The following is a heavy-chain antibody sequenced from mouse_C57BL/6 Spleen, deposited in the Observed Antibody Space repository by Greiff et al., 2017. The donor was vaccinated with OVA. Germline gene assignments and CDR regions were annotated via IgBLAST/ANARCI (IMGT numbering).Heavy chain of an antibody. D-gene: IGHD2-4*01. J-gene: IGHJ3*01. CDR3: AIDYDGSWFAY. Sequence: EVKLMESGPGLVKPSQSLSLTCSVTGYSITSGYYWNWIRQFPGNKLEWMGYISYDGSNNYNPSLKNRISITRDTSKNQFFLKLNSVTTEDTATYYCAIDYDGSWFAYWGQGTLVTVSA. CDR2: ISYDGSN. V-gene: IGHV3-6*01. CDR1: GYSITSGYY.